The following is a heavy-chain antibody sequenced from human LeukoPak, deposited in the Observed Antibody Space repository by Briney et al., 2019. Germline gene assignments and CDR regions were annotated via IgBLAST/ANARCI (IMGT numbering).Heavy chain of an antibody. J-gene: IGHJ5*02. CDR2: IYYSGST. CDR3: ARGMSTVTRPNSNWFDP. V-gene: IGHV4-30-4*01. D-gene: IGHD4-17*01. Sequence: KPSETLSLTCTVSGGSISSGDYYWSWIRQPPGKGLEWIGYIYYSGSTYYNPSLKSRVTISVDTSKNQFSLKLSSVTAADTAVYYCARGMSTVTRPNSNWFDPWGQGTLVTVSS. CDR1: GGSISSGDYY.